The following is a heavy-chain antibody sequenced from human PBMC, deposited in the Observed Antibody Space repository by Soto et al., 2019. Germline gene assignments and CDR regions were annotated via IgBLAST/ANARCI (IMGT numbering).Heavy chain of an antibody. CDR1: SFTLNSYG. J-gene: IGHJ4*02. D-gene: IGHD6-19*01. V-gene: IGHV1-18*01. CDR2: ISAYNGNT. Sequence: QLVQSGAEVKKPGASVKVSCKVSSFTLNSYGIIWVRQAPGQGLEWMGWISAYNGNTNYAQKFQGRVTMTTDTSTSTAYMELRSLRSDDTAVYYCARLVAVALVNYFDFWGQGTLVTVTS. CDR3: ARLVAVALVNYFDF.